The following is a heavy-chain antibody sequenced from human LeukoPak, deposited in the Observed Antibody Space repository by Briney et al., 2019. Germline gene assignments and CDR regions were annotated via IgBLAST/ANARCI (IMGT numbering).Heavy chain of an antibody. CDR3: ARATRALWQQLVRVAWFDP. CDR2: ISAYNGNT. V-gene: IGHV1-18*01. CDR1: GYTFTSYG. J-gene: IGHJ5*02. D-gene: IGHD6-13*01. Sequence: GASVKVSCKASGYTFTSYGISWVRQAPGQGLEWMGWISAYNGNTNYAQKLQGRVTMTTDTSTSTAYMELRSLRSDDTAVYYCARATRALWQQLVRVAWFDPWGQGTLVTVSS.